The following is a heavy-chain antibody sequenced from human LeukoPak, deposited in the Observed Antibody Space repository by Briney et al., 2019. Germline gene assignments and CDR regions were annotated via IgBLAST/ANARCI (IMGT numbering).Heavy chain of an antibody. V-gene: IGHV1-2*02. CDR2: INPHSGGT. J-gene: IGHJ4*02. Sequence: ASVKVSCKASGYTFTDYYIHWVRQAPGQGLEWMGYINPHSGGTSSPQKFQGRVTMTTDASISTAYMELNRLTSDDTAVYYCAREGNGLLSKDLDYWGQGTLVTVSS. D-gene: IGHD2-15*01. CDR1: GYTFTDYY. CDR3: AREGNGLLSKDLDY.